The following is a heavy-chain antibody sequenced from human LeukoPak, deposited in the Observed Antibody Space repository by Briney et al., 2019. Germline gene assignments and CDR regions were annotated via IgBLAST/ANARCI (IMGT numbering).Heavy chain of an antibody. Sequence: GGSLRLSCAASGFTFDDYGMSWVRQAPGKGLEWVSGINWNGGSTGYADSVKGRFTISRDNAKNSLYLQMNSLRAEDTALYYCARVSTVSYSSGWFYYYYYMDVWGKGTTVTVSS. D-gene: IGHD6-19*01. J-gene: IGHJ6*03. CDR3: ARVSTVSYSSGWFYYYYYMDV. CDR2: INWNGGST. V-gene: IGHV3-20*04. CDR1: GFTFDDYG.